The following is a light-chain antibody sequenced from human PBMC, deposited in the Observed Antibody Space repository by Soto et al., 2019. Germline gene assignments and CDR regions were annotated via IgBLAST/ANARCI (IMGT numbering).Light chain of an antibody. J-gene: IGLJ1*01. Sequence: HSVLAQPPSASGTPGQRVTISCSGSSSNIGSNTVNWYQQLPGTAPKLLIYSNNQRPSGVPDRFSGSKSGTSASLAISGLQSEDEADYYCAAWDDRLNCYVFGAGTKGTAL. CDR1: SSNIGSNT. CDR3: AAWDDRLNCYV. CDR2: SNN. V-gene: IGLV1-44*01.